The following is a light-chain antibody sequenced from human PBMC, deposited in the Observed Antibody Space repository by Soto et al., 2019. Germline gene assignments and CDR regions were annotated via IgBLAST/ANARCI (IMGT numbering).Light chain of an antibody. J-gene: IGKJ3*01. CDR2: AAS. Sequence: DIQMTQSPSSLSASVGDRVTITFRASQSISNYLNWYQQKPGKAPKLLIFAASNLQSGVPSRFSGSGSGTDFTLTISSLQPEDFATYYCQESYNTLTFTLGPGTKVDIK. V-gene: IGKV1-39*01. CDR1: QSISNY. CDR3: QESYNTLTFT.